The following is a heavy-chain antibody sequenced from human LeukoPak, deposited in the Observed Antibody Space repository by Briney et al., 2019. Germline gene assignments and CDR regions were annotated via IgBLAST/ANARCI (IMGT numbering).Heavy chain of an antibody. Sequence: SETLSLTCTVSGGSISSYYWSWIRQPAGKALEWIGRIYTSGSTNYNPSLKSRVTISVDTSKNQFSLKLSSVTAADTAVYYCASIVVVPAAIQSYYYYYMDVWGKGTTVTVSS. J-gene: IGHJ6*03. V-gene: IGHV4-4*07. CDR2: IYTSGST. CDR3: ASIVVVPAAIQSYYYYYMDV. D-gene: IGHD2-2*02. CDR1: GGSISSYY.